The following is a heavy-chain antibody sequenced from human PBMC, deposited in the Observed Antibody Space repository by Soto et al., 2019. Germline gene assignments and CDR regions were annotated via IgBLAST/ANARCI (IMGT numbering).Heavy chain of an antibody. Sequence: ETLSLTCSVSGGSINYNSYHWGWIRQPPGQGLEWIGSIFYTGTTFYNPSLESRVTMSVDTSKNSFSLHLTSVTAADTAVYFCARLVVVAPVANVWGQGTLVTVSS. D-gene: IGHD2-2*01. J-gene: IGHJ1*01. V-gene: IGHV4-39*02. CDR2: IFYTGTT. CDR3: ARLVVVAPVANV. CDR1: GGSINYNSYH.